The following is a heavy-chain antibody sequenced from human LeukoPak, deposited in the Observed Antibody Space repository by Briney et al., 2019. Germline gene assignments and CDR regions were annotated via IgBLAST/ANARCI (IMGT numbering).Heavy chain of an antibody. CDR1: GYTFTSYY. CDR3: ARGSHTNTWVVVVAATWFDY. D-gene: IGHD2-15*01. V-gene: IGHV1-46*01. J-gene: IGHJ4*02. CDR2: INPSGGST. Sequence: PRASVKVSCRASGYTFTSYYMHWVRQAPGQGLEWMGIINPSGGSTSYAQKFQGRVTMTRDTSTSTVYMDLSSLRSEDTAVYYCARGSHTNTWVVVVAATWFDYWGQGTLVTVSS.